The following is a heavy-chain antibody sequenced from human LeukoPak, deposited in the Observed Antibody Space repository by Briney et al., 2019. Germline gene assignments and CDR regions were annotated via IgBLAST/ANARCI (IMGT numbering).Heavy chain of an antibody. J-gene: IGHJ4*02. V-gene: IGHV3-30*18. CDR2: IANDAKTT. CDR3: AKGIAAAGTFDY. D-gene: IGHD6-13*01. Sequence: PGGSLRLSCAASGFTFSIYGMHWVRQAPGKGLEWVAVIANDAKTTYYADSVKGRFTISRDNSKNTLYLQMNSLRAEDTAVYYCAKGIAAAGTFDYWGQGTLVTVSS. CDR1: GFTFSIYG.